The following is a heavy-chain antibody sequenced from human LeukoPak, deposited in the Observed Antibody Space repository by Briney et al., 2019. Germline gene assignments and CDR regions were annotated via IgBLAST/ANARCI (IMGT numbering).Heavy chain of an antibody. Sequence: GESLKISCKGSGYTFTSYWIGWVRQMPGKGLEWMGIIYPGDSDTRYSPSFQGQVTISADKSISTAYLQWSSLKASDTAMYYCARHALRVGSGWYGFDIWGQGTMVTVSS. J-gene: IGHJ3*02. CDR3: ARHALRVGSGWYGFDI. CDR1: GYTFTSYW. D-gene: IGHD6-19*01. V-gene: IGHV5-51*01. CDR2: IYPGDSDT.